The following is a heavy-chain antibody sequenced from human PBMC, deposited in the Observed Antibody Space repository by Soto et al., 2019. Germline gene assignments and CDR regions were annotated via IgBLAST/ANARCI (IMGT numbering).Heavy chain of an antibody. CDR3: TTNPGETRGYSPNSGDY. CDR1: GFTFSNAW. Sequence: GGSLRLSCAASGFTFSNAWMSWVRQAPGKGLEWVGRIKSKTDGGTTDYAAPVKGRFTISRDDSKNTLYLQMNSLKTEDTAVYYCTTNPGETRGYSPNSGDYWGQGTLVTVSS. J-gene: IGHJ4*02. D-gene: IGHD5-12*01. CDR2: IKSKTDGGTT. V-gene: IGHV3-15*01.